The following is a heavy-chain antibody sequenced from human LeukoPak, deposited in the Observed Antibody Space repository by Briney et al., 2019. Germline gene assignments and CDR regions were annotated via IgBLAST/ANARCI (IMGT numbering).Heavy chain of an antibody. D-gene: IGHD1-26*01. Sequence: GGSLRLSCAASGFTFSSYWMHWVRQAPGKGLEWVSGISGSGGSTYYADSVKGRFTISRDNSKNTLYLQMNSLRAEDTAVYYCAKGGNYYRYFDYWGQGTLVTVSS. CDR1: GFTFSSYW. V-gene: IGHV3-23*01. CDR3: AKGGNYYRYFDY. J-gene: IGHJ4*02. CDR2: ISGSGGST.